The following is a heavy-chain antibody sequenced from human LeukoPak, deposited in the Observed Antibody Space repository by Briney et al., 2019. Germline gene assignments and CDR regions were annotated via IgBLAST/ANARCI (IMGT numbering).Heavy chain of an antibody. CDR1: GFTFSSYV. V-gene: IGHV3-15*01. CDR3: TTDLGTYYHGSQRLIPIDY. D-gene: IGHD3-10*01. CDR2: IKSKTDGETT. Sequence: GGSLRLSCAASGFTFSSYVMSWVRQAPGKGLEWIGRIKSKTDGETTNYAEPVRGRFTISRDDSKSAVYLQMNSLKIEDTAVYYCTTDLGTYYHGSQRLIPIDYWGQGTLVTVSS. J-gene: IGHJ4*02.